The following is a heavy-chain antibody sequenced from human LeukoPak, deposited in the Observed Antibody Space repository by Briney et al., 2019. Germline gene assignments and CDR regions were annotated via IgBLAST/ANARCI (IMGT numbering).Heavy chain of an antibody. V-gene: IGHV3-74*01. CDR1: GFTFSSYW. CDR2: INSDGSST. D-gene: IGHD3-16*02. J-gene: IGHJ6*03. Sequence: GGSLRLSCAASGFTFSSYWMHWVRQAPGKGLVWVSRINSDGSSTSYAHSVKGRFTISRDNAKNTLYLQMNSLRAEDTAVYYCARDQAVTLYDYVWGSYRPYYYYYYMDVWGKGTTVTVSS. CDR3: ARDQAVTLYDYVWGSYRPYYYYYYMDV.